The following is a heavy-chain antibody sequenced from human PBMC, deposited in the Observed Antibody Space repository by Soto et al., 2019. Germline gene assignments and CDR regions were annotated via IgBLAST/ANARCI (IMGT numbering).Heavy chain of an antibody. J-gene: IGHJ5*02. V-gene: IGHV1-69*04. D-gene: IGHD6-6*01. Sequence: ASVKVSCKASGGTFSSYTISWVRQAPGQGLEWMGRIIPILGIANYAQKFQGRVTITADKSTSTAYMELSSLRSEDTAVYYCARDGSIAARIWFDPWGQGTLVTVSS. CDR1: GGTFSSYT. CDR3: ARDGSIAARIWFDP. CDR2: IIPILGIA.